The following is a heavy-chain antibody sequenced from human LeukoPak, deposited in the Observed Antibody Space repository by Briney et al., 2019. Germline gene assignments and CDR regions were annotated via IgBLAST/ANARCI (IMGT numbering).Heavy chain of an antibody. Sequence: SETLSLTCTVSGDSINSGDYYWSWIRQPPGNGLEWIGYIYYSGSTYYNPSLKSRVTISVDTSKNQFSLKLSSVTAADTAVYYCARDNAYGQLDSWGQGTLVTVSS. CDR3: ARDNAYGQLDS. CDR2: IYYSGST. V-gene: IGHV4-30-4*01. CDR1: GDSINSGDYY. D-gene: IGHD2-21*01. J-gene: IGHJ4*02.